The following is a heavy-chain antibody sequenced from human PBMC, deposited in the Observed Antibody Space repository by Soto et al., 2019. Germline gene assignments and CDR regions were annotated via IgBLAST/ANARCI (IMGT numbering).Heavy chain of an antibody. CDR2: IDWDDDK. D-gene: IGHD1-26*01. CDR3: ERIHGNLFDT. CDR1: GFSLSTSGMC. V-gene: IGHV2-70*01. J-gene: IGHJ5*02. Sequence: SGPTLVNPTQTLTLTCTFSGFSLSTSGMCVSWIRQPPGKALEWLALIDWDDDKYYSTSLKTRLTISKDTSKNQVVLTMTNMDHVDTAKYYRERIHGNLFDTWGQGTLVTVSS.